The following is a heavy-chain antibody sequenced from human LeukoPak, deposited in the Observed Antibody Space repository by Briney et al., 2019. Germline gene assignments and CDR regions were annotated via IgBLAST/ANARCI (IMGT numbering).Heavy chain of an antibody. CDR2: IYYSKNT. CDR1: GGSISSSAY. Sequence: SETLSLTCTVSGGSISSSAYWGWIRQPPGKGLEWIGSIYYSKNTYYNPSLKSRVTISADTSKNQFSLTLGSVSATDTAVYYCVSPRGFSYGYFDYWGQGTPVTVSS. D-gene: IGHD5-18*01. CDR3: VSPRGFSYGYFDY. J-gene: IGHJ4*02. V-gene: IGHV4-39*01.